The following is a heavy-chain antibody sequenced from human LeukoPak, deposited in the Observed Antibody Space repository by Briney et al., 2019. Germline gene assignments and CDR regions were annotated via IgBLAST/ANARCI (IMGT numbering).Heavy chain of an antibody. CDR3: ARRYYFVSGSYYPFDF. V-gene: IGHV4-39*01. CDR1: GGSISDNDYS. Sequence: SETLSLTCNVSGGSISDNDYSWDWIRQPPGKGLEWMGCTHYSGTTYSNPSLKSRISISVDTSKSQFSLKLRSVTAADTAVYYCARRYYFVSGSYYPFDFWGQGTLVTVSS. CDR2: THYSGTT. D-gene: IGHD3-10*01. J-gene: IGHJ4*02.